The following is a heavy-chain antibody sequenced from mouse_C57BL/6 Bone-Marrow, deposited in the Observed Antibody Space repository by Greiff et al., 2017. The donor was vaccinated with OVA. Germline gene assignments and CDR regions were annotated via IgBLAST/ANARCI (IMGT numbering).Heavy chain of an antibody. D-gene: IGHD1-1*01. V-gene: IGHV1-64*01. CDR2: IHPNSGST. CDR1: GYTFTSYW. J-gene: IGHJ2*01. CDR3: ASRYYYGSSYPHY. Sequence: QVQLQQPGAELVKPGASVKLSCNASGYTFTSYWMHWVKQRPGQGLEWIGMIHPNSGSTNYNEKFKSKATLTVDKSSSTAYMQLSSLTSEDSAVYYCASRYYYGSSYPHYWGQGTTLTVSS.